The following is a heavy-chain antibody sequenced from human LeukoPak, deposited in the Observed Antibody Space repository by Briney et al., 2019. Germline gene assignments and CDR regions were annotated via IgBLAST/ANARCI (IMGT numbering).Heavy chain of an antibody. Sequence: PRGSLRLSCAASGFTVSGNYMSWVRQAPGEGLEWVSLIYSGSNTYYADSVKGRFTISRDNSKNTLYLQMNTVRAEDTAIYYCARVFHDYYFDYWGQGTMVSVSS. D-gene: IGHD3-3*01. J-gene: IGHJ4*02. CDR1: GFTVSGNY. CDR3: ARVFHDYYFDY. CDR2: IYSGSNT. V-gene: IGHV3-53*01.